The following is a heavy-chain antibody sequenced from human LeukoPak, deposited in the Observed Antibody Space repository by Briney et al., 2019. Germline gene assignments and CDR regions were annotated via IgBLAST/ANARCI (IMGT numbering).Heavy chain of an antibody. CDR2: IYSDNT. CDR3: AKGGEYYDSSGYYY. J-gene: IGHJ4*02. CDR1: GFTFSDYY. D-gene: IGHD3-22*01. V-gene: IGHV3-53*01. Sequence: PGGSLRLSCAASGFTFSDYYMSWIRQAPGKGLEWVSFIYSDNTHYADSVKGRFTISRDNSKNTLYLQMNSLRAEDTAVYYCAKGGEYYDSSGYYYWGQGTLVTVSS.